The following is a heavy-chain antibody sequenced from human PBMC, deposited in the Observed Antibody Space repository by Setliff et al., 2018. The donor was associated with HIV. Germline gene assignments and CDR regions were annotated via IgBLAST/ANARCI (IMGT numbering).Heavy chain of an antibody. CDR3: ARDLQVADVFDI. D-gene: IGHD2-15*01. J-gene: IGHJ3*02. Sequence: SETLSLTCTVSGGSISSHYWSWIRQPPGKGLEWIGYIYYSGSTFYNPSLKSRATISAATSKNQFSLKLNSVTAADTAVYYCARDLQVADVFDIWGQGTMVTVSS. CDR1: GGSISSHY. CDR2: IYYSGST. V-gene: IGHV4-59*11.